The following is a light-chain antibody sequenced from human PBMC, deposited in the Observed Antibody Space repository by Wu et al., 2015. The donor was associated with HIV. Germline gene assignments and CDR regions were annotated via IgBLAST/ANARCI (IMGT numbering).Light chain of an antibody. CDR3: QQYGSSPPIT. J-gene: IGKJ5*01. CDR1: QSVNSNY. Sequence: EIVLTQSPGTLSLSPGERATLSCRASQSVNSNYLAWYQQKPGQAPRLLISGASSRATGIPDRFSANGSGTDFTLTISRLEPEDFAVYYCQQYGSSPPITFGQGTRLEI. V-gene: IGKV3-20*01. CDR2: GAS.